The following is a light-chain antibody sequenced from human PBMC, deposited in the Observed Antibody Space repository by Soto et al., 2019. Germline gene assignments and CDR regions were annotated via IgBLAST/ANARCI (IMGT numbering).Light chain of an antibody. V-gene: IGKV1-5*03. CDR3: QHYNSYSEA. CDR2: KAS. CDR1: QTISSW. Sequence: DIQITQSPSTLSGSVGYRVTITFRASQTISSWLAWYQQKPGKAPKLLIYKASTLKSGVPSRFSGSGSGTEFTLTISSLRPDDFATYYCQHYNSYSEAFGQGTKVDI. J-gene: IGKJ1*01.